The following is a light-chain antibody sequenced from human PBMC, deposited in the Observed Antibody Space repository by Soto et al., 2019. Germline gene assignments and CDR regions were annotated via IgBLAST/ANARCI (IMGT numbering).Light chain of an antibody. CDR3: AQYGSSPRT. CDR2: GIS. CDR1: QTVVSPY. V-gene: IGKV3-20*01. J-gene: IGKJ1*01. Sequence: EIVFTQSPGIVSLSPGERAALSCRASQTVVSPYLAWYQQKPGQTPRLLIYGISTRAAGIADRFSGSGSGTDFTLTISRLEPEDFAVYYCAQYGSSPRTFGQGTKVDIK.